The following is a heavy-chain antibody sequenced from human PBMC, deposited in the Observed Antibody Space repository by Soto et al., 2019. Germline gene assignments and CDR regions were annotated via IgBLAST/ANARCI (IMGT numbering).Heavy chain of an antibody. CDR3: AFRGAARPYYFDY. J-gene: IGHJ4*02. CDR1: GGSFSGYY. D-gene: IGHD6-25*01. CDR2: INHSGST. Sequence: PSETLSLTCAVYGGSFSGYYWSWIRQPPGKGLEWIGEINHSGSTNYNPSLKSRVTISVDTSKNQFSLKLSSVTAADTAVYYCAFRGAARPYYFDYGGRGTLVTASP. V-gene: IGHV4-34*01.